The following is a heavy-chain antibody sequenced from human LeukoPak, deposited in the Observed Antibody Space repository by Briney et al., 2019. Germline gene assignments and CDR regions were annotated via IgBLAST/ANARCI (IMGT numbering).Heavy chain of an antibody. CDR2: IYYSGST. V-gene: IGHV4-39*01. D-gene: IGHD3-22*01. CDR1: GGSISSSSYY. Sequence: SETLSLTCTVSGGSISSSSYYWGWIRQPPGKGLEWIGSIYYSGSTYYNPSLKSRVTISVDTSKNQLSLKLSSVTAADTAVYYCASTYYYDSSGYYPNWFDPWGQGTLVTVSS. CDR3: ASTYYYDSSGYYPNWFDP. J-gene: IGHJ5*02.